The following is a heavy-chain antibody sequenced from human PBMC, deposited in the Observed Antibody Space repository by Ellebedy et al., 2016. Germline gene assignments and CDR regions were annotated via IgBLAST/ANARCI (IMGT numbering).Heavy chain of an antibody. Sequence: GGSLRLXXAASGFAVSTCGMHWVRQAPGKGPEWVAMISHDGRATYYIDSVKGRFTISRDNAKNTLYLQMNSLRAEDTAVYYCARGSITVFGGVDVWGKGTTVTVSS. V-gene: IGHV3-30*03. J-gene: IGHJ6*04. CDR1: GFAVSTCG. D-gene: IGHD3-3*01. CDR2: ISHDGRAT. CDR3: ARGSITVFGGVDV.